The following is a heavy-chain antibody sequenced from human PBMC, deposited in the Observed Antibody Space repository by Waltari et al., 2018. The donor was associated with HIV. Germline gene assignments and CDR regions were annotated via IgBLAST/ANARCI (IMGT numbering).Heavy chain of an antibody. CDR3: TTAPDY. CDR1: GFTFSNAG. V-gene: IGHV3-15*01. J-gene: IGHJ4*02. CDR2: SKSRADGGTT. Sequence: EVQLVESGGGLVKPGGSLRLSCAASGFTFSNAGMTWVRQAPGKGLEWVGRSKSRADGGTTDHAAPVKDRFTISRDDSKSTLFLQMNSLKTEDTAVYYCTTAPDYWGQGTLVTVSS.